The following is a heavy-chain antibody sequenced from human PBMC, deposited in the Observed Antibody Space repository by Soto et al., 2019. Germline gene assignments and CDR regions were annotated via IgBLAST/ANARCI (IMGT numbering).Heavy chain of an antibody. CDR2: ISYNGGHI. Sequence: PAGSLRLSCTASGVTFSSYGMQWVRQAPGKGLEWVAVISYNGGHIYYADSVKGRFTISRDNSKNKLYLQMNSLRGEDTAVYYCVKEGANRHLDYWGEGTLVTVYS. D-gene: IGHD1-26*01. CDR3: VKEGANRHLDY. CDR1: GVTFSSYG. J-gene: IGHJ4*02. V-gene: IGHV3-30*18.